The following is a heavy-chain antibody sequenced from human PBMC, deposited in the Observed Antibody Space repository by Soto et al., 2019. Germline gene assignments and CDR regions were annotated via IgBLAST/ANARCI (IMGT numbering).Heavy chain of an antibody. CDR2: ISSSSSYI. Sequence: GGSLRLSCAASGFTFSSYSMNWVRQAPGKGLEWVSSISSSSSYIYYADSVKGRFTISRDNAKNSLYLQMNSLRAEDTAVYYCARDGGDCSGGSCYDDWGQGTLVTVSS. D-gene: IGHD2-15*01. V-gene: IGHV3-21*01. CDR1: GFTFSSYS. CDR3: ARDGGDCSGGSCYDD. J-gene: IGHJ4*02.